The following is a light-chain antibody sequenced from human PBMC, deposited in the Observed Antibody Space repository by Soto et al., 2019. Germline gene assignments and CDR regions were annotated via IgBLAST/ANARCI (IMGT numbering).Light chain of an antibody. V-gene: IGKV1-5*03. J-gene: IGKJ1*01. Sequence: DIQMTQSPSTLSASVGDRVTITCRASQSISSWLAWYQQKPGKAPKLLIYKASSLESGVPSRFSGSGSGTEFTLTISSLQPDDFSTYYCHQYYSYSWAFGQGTKVEIK. CDR1: QSISSW. CDR2: KAS. CDR3: HQYYSYSWA.